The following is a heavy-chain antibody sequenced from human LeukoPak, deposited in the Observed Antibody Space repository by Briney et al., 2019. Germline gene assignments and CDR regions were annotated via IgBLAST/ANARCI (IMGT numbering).Heavy chain of an antibody. Sequence: PGGSLRLSCAASGFTFSSYSMNWVRQAPGKGLEWVSSNSSSSSYIYYADSVKGRFTISRDNAKNSLYLQMNSLRAEDTAVYYCARTLRYFDWLLYDVEAALGPGAFDIWGQGTMVTVSS. CDR2: NSSSSSYI. CDR1: GFTFSSYS. CDR3: ARTLRYFDWLLYDVEAALGPGAFDI. D-gene: IGHD3-9*01. J-gene: IGHJ3*02. V-gene: IGHV3-21*01.